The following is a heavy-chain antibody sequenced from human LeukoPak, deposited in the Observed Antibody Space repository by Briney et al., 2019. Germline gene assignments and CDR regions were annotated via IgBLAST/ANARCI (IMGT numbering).Heavy chain of an antibody. V-gene: IGHV3-48*03. Sequence: PGGSLRLSCAASGFTFSSYEMNWVRQAPGRGLEWVPYISSSGSTIYYADSVKGRFTISRDNAKNSLYLQMNSLRAEDTALYYCARGISGSYLDFDNWGQGTLVTVSS. CDR3: ARGISGSYLDFDN. CDR2: ISSSGSTI. D-gene: IGHD1-26*01. J-gene: IGHJ4*02. CDR1: GFTFSSYE.